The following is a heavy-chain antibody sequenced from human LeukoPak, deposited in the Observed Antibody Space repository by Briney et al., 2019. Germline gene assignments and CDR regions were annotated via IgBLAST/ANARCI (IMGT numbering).Heavy chain of an antibody. V-gene: IGHV5-51*01. D-gene: IGHD3-16*01. CDR1: GYSFTNYW. J-gene: IGHJ6*02. CDR3: ARLPHRGSNSNYYYSGMDV. Sequence: GESLKISGKGSGYSFTNYWIGWVRQVPGKGLEWMGMIYPGDSDTRYSPSFQGQVTISADKSVSTAYLQWSSLKASATPMYYCARLPHRGSNSNYYYSGMDVWGQGTPVPVSS. CDR2: IYPGDSDT.